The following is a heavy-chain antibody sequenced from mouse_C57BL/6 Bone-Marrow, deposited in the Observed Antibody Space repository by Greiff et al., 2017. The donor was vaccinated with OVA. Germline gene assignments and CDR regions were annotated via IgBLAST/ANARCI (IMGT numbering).Heavy chain of an antibody. CDR3: AKLCYWYFDV. CDR1: GYTFTSYT. D-gene: IGHD4-1*01. V-gene: IGHV1-4*01. Sequence: QVQLQQSGADLARPGASVKMSCKASGYTFTSYTMHWVKQRPGQGLEWIGYINPSSGYTKYNQKFKDKATLTADKSSRTAYMQLSSLTSEDSAVYYCAKLCYWYFDVWGTGTTVTVSS. J-gene: IGHJ1*03. CDR2: INPSSGYT.